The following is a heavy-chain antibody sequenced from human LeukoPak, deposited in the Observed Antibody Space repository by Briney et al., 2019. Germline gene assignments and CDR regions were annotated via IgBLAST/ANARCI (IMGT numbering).Heavy chain of an antibody. CDR3: ARVRSNIAAAGTTLFDY. CDR2: IIPILGIA. Sequence: SVKVSCKASGGTFSSYAISWVRHAPGQGLEWMGRIIPILGIANYAQKFQGRVTITADKSTSTAYMELSSLRSEDTAVYYCARVRSNIAAAGTTLFDYWGQGTLVTVSS. J-gene: IGHJ4*02. D-gene: IGHD6-13*01. V-gene: IGHV1-69*04. CDR1: GGTFSSYA.